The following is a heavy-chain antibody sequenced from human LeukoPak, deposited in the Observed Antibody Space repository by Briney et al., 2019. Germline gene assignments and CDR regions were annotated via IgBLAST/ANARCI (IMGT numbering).Heavy chain of an antibody. CDR1: GGSISSSSYY. Sequence: SETLSLTCTVSGGSISSSSYYWGWIRQPPGKGLEWIGSIYYSGSTYYNPSLKSRVTISVDTSKNQFSLKLSSATAADTAVYYCARETSGLGAFDIWGQGTMVTVSS. CDR3: ARETSGLGAFDI. V-gene: IGHV4-39*07. J-gene: IGHJ3*02. D-gene: IGHD5-12*01. CDR2: IYYSGST.